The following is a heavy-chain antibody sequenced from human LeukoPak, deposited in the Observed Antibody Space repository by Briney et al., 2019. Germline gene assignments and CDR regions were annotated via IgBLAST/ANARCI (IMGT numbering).Heavy chain of an antibody. V-gene: IGHV3-48*03. CDR1: GFTFSSYE. CDR2: ISSSGSTI. Sequence: PGVSLRLFCAASGFTFSSYEMNWVRQAPGKGLEWVSYISSSGSTIYYADSVKGRFTISRDNAKNSLYLQMTSLRAEDTAVYYCAELGITMIGGVWGKGTTVTISS. D-gene: IGHD3-10*02. J-gene: IGHJ6*04. CDR3: AELGITMIGGV.